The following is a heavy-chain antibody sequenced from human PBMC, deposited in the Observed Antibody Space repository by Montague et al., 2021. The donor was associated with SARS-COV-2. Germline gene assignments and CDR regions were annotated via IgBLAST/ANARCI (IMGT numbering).Heavy chain of an antibody. CDR2: IYASGST. CDR3: ARDTVGDFWIGNYFDY. J-gene: IGHJ4*02. V-gene: IGHV4-4*07. Sequence: SETLSLTCTVDGGSSSTHFRNWIRQPAGEGLASMGRIYASGSTHYNPSLRSRLTMSVDTSKNQFSLRLTSVTAADTAVYYCARDTVGDFWIGNYFDYWGQGTLVTVSS. CDR1: GGSSSTHF. D-gene: IGHD3-3*01.